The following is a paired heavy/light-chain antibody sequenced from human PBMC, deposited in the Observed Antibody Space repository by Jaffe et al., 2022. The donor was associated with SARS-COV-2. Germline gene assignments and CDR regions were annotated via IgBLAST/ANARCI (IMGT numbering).Light chain of an antibody. CDR2: AAS. V-gene: IGKV3-20*01. CDR3: QQYGVSPRT. J-gene: IGKJ3*01. Sequence: EIVLTQSPGTLSLSPGERATLSCRASQSVSSNYLAWYQHKPGQAPRLLIYAASSRATGIPDRFSGSGSGTDFTLTISRLEPEDFAVYYCQQYGVSPRTFGPGTTVDIK. CDR1: QSVSSNY.
Heavy chain of an antibody. V-gene: IGHV4-4*02. J-gene: IGHJ6*02. CDR3: ARAAVTITFGGVPPHDNYYTMDV. CDR2: VYHSGII. D-gene: IGHD3-16*01. CDR1: GASISTSYW. Sequence: QVQLQESGPGLVKPSGTLSLTCAVSGASISTSYWWSWVRQPPGKGLEWIGEVYHSGIINYSPSLESRVTMSVEKPKNQFSLKLTSVTAADTAVYYCARAAVTITFGGVPPHDNYYTMDVWGQGTTVTVSS.